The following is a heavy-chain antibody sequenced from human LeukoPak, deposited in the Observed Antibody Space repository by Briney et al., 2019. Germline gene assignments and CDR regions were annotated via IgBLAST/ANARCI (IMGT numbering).Heavy chain of an antibody. Sequence: PGRSLRLSCAASGFTFSSYAMHRVRQAPGKGLEWVAVISYDGSNKYYADSVKGRFTISRDNSKNTLYLQMNSLRAEDTAVYYCARDKSSSWYINWFDPWGQGTLVTVSS. CDR3: ARDKSSSWYINWFDP. V-gene: IGHV3-30*04. CDR1: GFTFSSYA. J-gene: IGHJ5*02. D-gene: IGHD6-13*01. CDR2: ISYDGSNK.